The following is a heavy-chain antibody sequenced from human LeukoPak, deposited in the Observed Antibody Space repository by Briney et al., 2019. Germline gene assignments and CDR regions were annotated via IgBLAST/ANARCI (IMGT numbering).Heavy chain of an antibody. D-gene: IGHD6-13*01. J-gene: IGHJ5*02. V-gene: IGHV4-34*01. CDR3: ARHDSGSWGRRWFDP. CDR2: VNYSGST. CDR1: GGSFSGYY. Sequence: SETLSLTCVVYGGSFSGYYWSWIRQSPGKGLEWIGDVNYSGSTRYNPSLESRVTISVDTSKSQFSLKLSSVTAADTAVYYCARHDSGSWGRRWFDPWGQGTLVTVSS.